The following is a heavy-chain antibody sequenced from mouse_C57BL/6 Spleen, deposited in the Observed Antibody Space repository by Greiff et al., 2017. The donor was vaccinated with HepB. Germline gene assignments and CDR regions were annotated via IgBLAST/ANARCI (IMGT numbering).Heavy chain of an antibody. CDR3: TRDGSSYRKDFDY. Sequence: EVKVVESGEGLVKPGGSLKLSCAASGFTFSSYAMSWVRQTPEKRLEWVAYISSGGDYIYYADTVKGRFTISRDNARNTLYLQMSSLKSEDTVMYYCTRDGSSYRKDFDYWGQGTTLTVSS. CDR2: ISSGGDYI. V-gene: IGHV5-9-1*02. D-gene: IGHD1-1*01. CDR1: GFTFSSYA. J-gene: IGHJ2*01.